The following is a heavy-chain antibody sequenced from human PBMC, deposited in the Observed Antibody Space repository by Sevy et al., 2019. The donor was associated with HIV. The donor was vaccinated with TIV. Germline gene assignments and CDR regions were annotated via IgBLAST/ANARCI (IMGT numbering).Heavy chain of an antibody. Sequence: ASVKVSCKVSGYTLAKFSIHWVRQAPGKGLEWMTSFDPEDGDPEDGKTIYAQKFLGRVTMTEDTSTDTAYKELSSLGSDDTAVYYCATTKDFYDSSGYPFDYWGQGTLVTVSS. J-gene: IGHJ4*02. CDR1: GYTLAKFS. CDR3: ATTKDFYDSSGYPFDY. V-gene: IGHV1-24*01. D-gene: IGHD3-22*01. CDR2: FDPEDGDPEDGKT.